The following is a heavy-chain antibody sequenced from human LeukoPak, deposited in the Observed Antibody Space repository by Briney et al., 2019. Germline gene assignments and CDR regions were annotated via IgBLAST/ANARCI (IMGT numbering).Heavy chain of an antibody. J-gene: IGHJ4*02. Sequence: SETLSLTCAVSGYSISSGYYWGWIRPPPGKGLEWIGSIYHSGSTYYNPSLKSRVTISVDTSKNQFSLKLSSVTAADTAVYYCARLGYCSSTSCYYFDYWGQGTLVTVSS. CDR2: IYHSGST. CDR1: GYSISSGYY. V-gene: IGHV4-38-2*01. CDR3: ARLGYCSSTSCYYFDY. D-gene: IGHD2-2*01.